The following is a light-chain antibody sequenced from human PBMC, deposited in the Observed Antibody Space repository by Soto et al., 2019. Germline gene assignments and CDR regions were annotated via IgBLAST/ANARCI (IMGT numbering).Light chain of an antibody. CDR3: QHYGSSPPVT. CDR2: GAS. CDR1: QSVSSSY. J-gene: IGKJ5*01. Sequence: EIVLTQSPGTLSLSPGERATLSCRASQSVSSSYLAWYQQKPGQAPRLLIYGASGRATGIPDRFSGSGSGTDFTLTISRLEPEDFALYYCQHYGSSPPVTFGQGTRLEIK. V-gene: IGKV3-20*01.